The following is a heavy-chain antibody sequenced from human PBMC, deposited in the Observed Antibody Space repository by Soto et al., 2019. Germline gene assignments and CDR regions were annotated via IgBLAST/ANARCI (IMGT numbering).Heavy chain of an antibody. CDR3: TRGLGYEI. CDR2: IRSKANSYAT. Sequence: EVQLVESGGGLVQPGGSLKLSCAASGFTFSGSAMHWVRQASGKGLEWVGRIRSKANSYATAYAASVKGRFTIYRDDSKNTAYLQMNSLKTEDTAVYYCTRGLGYEIWGQGTLVTVSS. V-gene: IGHV3-73*02. J-gene: IGHJ4*02. CDR1: GFTFSGSA. D-gene: IGHD3-16*01.